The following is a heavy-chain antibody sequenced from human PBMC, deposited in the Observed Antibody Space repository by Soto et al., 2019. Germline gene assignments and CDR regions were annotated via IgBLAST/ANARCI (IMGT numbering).Heavy chain of an antibody. D-gene: IGHD1-7*01. V-gene: IGHV1-18*01. J-gene: IGHJ5*02. CDR3: ARGCCQYNWNYGRECQNDP. CDR1: GYTFTSYG. CDR2: ISAYNGNT. Sequence: GASVKVSCKASGYTFTSYGISWVRQAPGQGLEWMGWISAYNGNTNYAQKLQGRVTMTTDTSTSTAYMELRSLRSDDTAVYYCARGCCQYNWNYGRECQNDPWGQGTLVTVSS.